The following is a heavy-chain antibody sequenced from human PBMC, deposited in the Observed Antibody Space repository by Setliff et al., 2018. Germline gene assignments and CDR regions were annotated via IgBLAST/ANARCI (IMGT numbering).Heavy chain of an antibody. CDR2: ISTYNGHT. D-gene: IGHD6-19*01. V-gene: IGHV1-18*01. CDR1: DYILTSYG. Sequence: ASVKVSCKTSDYILTSYGLSWVRQAPGQGLDWMGWISTYNGHTNYAQKFQGRVTMTTDTSTRTASMELRSLTSDDTAVYFCAREARGWGGPKFDLWGQGTLVTVSS. J-gene: IGHJ5*02. CDR3: AREARGWGGPKFDL.